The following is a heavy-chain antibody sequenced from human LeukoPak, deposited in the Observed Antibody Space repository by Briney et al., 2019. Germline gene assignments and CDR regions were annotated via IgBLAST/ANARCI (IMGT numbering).Heavy chain of an antibody. CDR1: GGSLSPYY. V-gene: IGHV4-4*09. D-gene: IGHD3-10*01. CDR3: ARRPFPPGEDHFDF. Sequence: SETLSLACTVSGGSLSPYYWSWIRQTPGKGLEWIGYTFTSGGTNYNPSLKSRVTISVDTAKNQFSLKMTSVTAADTAVYYCARRPFPPGEDHFDFWGREPLVTVS. J-gene: IGHJ4*02. CDR2: TFTSGGT.